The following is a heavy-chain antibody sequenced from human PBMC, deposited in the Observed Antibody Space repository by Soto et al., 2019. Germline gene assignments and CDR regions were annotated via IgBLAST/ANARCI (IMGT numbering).Heavy chain of an antibody. CDR1: GYTFTSYD. Sequence: QVQLVQSGAEVKKPGASVKVSCKASGYTFTSYDVNWLRQATGQGLEWMGWMNPNSGNTGSAQKFQGGVTMTRDTSITTAYLELGSLTSEDTAVYYCASWAGYSTWGQGTLVTVSS. CDR2: MNPNSGNT. D-gene: IGHD3-9*01. CDR3: ASWAGYST. J-gene: IGHJ5*02. V-gene: IGHV1-8*01.